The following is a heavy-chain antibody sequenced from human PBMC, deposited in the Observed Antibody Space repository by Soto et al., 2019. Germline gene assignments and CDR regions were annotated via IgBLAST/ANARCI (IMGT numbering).Heavy chain of an antibody. CDR2: IVASGGIT. V-gene: IGHV3-23*01. Sequence: EVQLLESGGGLAQPGGSLRLSCAASGFTFSSYPMSWVRQAPGQGLEWVSVIVASGGITYYADSVKGRFTISRDNSKNTLYLQMNSLRAEDTAVYYCAKNSAATIRVGYDYWGQGTPVTVSS. CDR3: AKNSAATIRVGYDY. J-gene: IGHJ4*02. D-gene: IGHD5-12*01. CDR1: GFTFSSYP.